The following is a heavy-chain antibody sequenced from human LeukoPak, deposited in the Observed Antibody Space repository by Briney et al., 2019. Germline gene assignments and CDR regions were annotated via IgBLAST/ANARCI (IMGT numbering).Heavy chain of an antibody. CDR1: GFTFSNYA. CDR3: ARDYGDYYYYYYYMDV. Sequence: GGSLRLSCAASGFTFSNYAMSWVRQAPGKGLEWVSAFSPSGGGTYYADSVKGRFTISRDNSKDTLYLQMNSLRAEDTAVYYCARDYGDYYYYYYYMDVWGKGTTVTVSS. D-gene: IGHD4-17*01. J-gene: IGHJ6*03. CDR2: FSPSGGGT. V-gene: IGHV3-23*01.